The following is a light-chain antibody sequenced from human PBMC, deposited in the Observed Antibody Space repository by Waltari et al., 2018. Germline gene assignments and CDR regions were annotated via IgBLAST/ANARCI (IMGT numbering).Light chain of an antibody. CDR3: SSYSTTNTIV. J-gene: IGLJ1*01. CDR1: SSDIGDYNY. CDR2: DFT. V-gene: IGLV2-14*01. Sequence: QSALTQPASVSGSPGQSLTISCTGTSSDIGDYNYVSWYQQRPRNVPQRMIFDFTNRPSGVSTLVSGSKSGNTASLTISGLRADDEAHYYCSSYSTTNTIVCGTGTKVTVL.